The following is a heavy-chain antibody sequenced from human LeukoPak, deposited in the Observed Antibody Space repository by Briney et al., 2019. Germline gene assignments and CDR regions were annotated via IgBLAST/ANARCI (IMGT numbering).Heavy chain of an antibody. D-gene: IGHD2-15*01. J-gene: IGHJ6*03. CDR1: GFTFSDYN. V-gene: IGHV3-11*01. Sequence: GGSLRLSCAASGFTFSDYNMRWIRQAPGKGLEWVSSISRSGSTKYYADSVEGRFTISRDSAKNSLFLQMNSLRAEDTAVYYCARVLRYCSGGNCYSGGLGYMDVWGKGTTVTISS. CDR3: ARVLRYCSGGNCYSGGLGYMDV. CDR2: ISRSGSTK.